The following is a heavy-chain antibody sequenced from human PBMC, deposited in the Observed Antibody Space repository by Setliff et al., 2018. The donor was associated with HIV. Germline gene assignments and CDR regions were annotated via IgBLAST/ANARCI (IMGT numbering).Heavy chain of an antibody. CDR2: IYYSGST. V-gene: IGHV4-39*07. Sequence: SETLSLTCSVSGGSFSSDSYYWGWIRQFPGKGLEWIGSIYYSGSTYYHPSLKSRVTISVDTSKNQFSLKLSSVTAADTAVYYCARVNSDAFDVWGQGTKVTVSS. CDR1: GGSFSSDSYY. J-gene: IGHJ3*01. CDR3: ARVNSDAFDV.